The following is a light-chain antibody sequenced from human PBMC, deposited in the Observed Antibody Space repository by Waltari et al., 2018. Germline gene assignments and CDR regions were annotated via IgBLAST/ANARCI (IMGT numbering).Light chain of an antibody. V-gene: IGLV3-25*03. CDR1: VFPRHY. CDR2: KDN. CDR3: QSADSSLVV. Sequence: SYELTQPPSVSVSPGQTARITCPGDVFPRHYAYWYQQKPGQAPVMGIYKDNERPAGIPERFSGSSSGGAATLTISGAQAEDEADYYCQSADSSLVVFGGGTKLTVL. J-gene: IGLJ2*01.